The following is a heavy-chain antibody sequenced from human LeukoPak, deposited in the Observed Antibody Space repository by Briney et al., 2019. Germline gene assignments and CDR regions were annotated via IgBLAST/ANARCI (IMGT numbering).Heavy chain of an antibody. Sequence: ASVKVSCKASGYTFTSYAMRWVRQAPGQRLEWMGWINAGNGNTKYSQKFQGRVTITRDTSASTAYMELSSLRSEDTAVYYCARDRQQLSEPSNYFDYWGQGTLVTVSS. V-gene: IGHV1-3*01. CDR2: INAGNGNT. CDR3: ARDRQQLSEPSNYFDY. D-gene: IGHD6-13*01. CDR1: GYTFTSYA. J-gene: IGHJ4*02.